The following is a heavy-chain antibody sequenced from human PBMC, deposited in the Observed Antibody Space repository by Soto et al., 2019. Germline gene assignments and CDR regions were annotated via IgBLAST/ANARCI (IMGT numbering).Heavy chain of an antibody. CDR3: ARYETLGYCSGGSCYKYNWFDP. CDR2: IWYDGSNK. J-gene: IGHJ5*02. D-gene: IGHD2-15*01. Sequence: QVQLVESGGGVVQPGRALRLSCAASGFTFSNYGMHWVRQAPGKGLEWVAVIWYDGSNKYYADSVKGRFTSSRDNSKNALYLQMSILRAEDTAVYYCARYETLGYCSGGSCYKYNWFDPWGQGTLVTVSS. CDR1: GFTFSNYG. V-gene: IGHV3-33*01.